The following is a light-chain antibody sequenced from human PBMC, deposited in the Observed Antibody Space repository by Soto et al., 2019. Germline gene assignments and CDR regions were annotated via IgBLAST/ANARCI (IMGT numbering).Light chain of an antibody. V-gene: IGKV3-15*01. Sequence: EVGLTQSPATLSVSPGAGATLSFRASQSVGSNLAWYQQKPGQTPRVLIYGASTRATGIPARFSGSGSGTEFTLTIDSLQSDDFAVYLCQQYRNWPLTFGGGTKVDIK. CDR2: GAS. CDR1: QSVGSN. J-gene: IGKJ4*01. CDR3: QQYRNWPLT.